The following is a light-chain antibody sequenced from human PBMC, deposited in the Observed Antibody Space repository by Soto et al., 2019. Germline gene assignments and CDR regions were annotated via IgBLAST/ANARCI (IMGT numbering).Light chain of an antibody. J-gene: IGKJ4*01. Sequence: EIVLTQSPGTLSLSPGDRATLSCRASQSLSSRYLAWYRQKPGQAPRLLIYGASNRATGILDRFSGSGSGTDFTLTISRLEPGDFAVYYCQQYSSSPPTFGGGTKVEIK. CDR2: GAS. CDR3: QQYSSSPPT. V-gene: IGKV3-20*01. CDR1: QSLSSRY.